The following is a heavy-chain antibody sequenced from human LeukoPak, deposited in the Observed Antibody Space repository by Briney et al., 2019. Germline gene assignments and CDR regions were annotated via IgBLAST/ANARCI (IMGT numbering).Heavy chain of an antibody. V-gene: IGHV4-59*01. Sequence: SETLSLTCTVSGGSISSYYWNWIRQPSGKGLEWIGYISYSGSTNYNPSLKSRVTISLDTSKNQFSLKLSSVTAADTAVYYCAGGGQWLVQGYWGQGTLVTVSS. J-gene: IGHJ4*02. CDR1: GGSISSYY. D-gene: IGHD6-19*01. CDR3: AGGGQWLVQGY. CDR2: ISYSGST.